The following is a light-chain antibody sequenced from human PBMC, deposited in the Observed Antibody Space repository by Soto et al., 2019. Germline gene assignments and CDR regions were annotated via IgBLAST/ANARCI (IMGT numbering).Light chain of an antibody. CDR2: KAS. J-gene: IGKJ1*01. V-gene: IGKV1-5*03. CDR3: QQYNSYIRT. Sequence: DIQMTQSPSTLSASVGDRVTITCRASQSISTWLAWYQQKPGRAPKLLIYKASSLESGVPSRFSGSGPGTEFTLTISSLQPADFATYYCQQYNSYIRTFGIGTKVEIK. CDR1: QSISTW.